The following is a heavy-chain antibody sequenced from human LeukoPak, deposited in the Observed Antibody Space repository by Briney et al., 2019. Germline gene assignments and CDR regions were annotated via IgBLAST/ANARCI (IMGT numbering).Heavy chain of an antibody. D-gene: IGHD3/OR15-3a*01. Sequence: PSETLSLTCTVSGDSISSYYWSWIRQPPGKGLEWIGYIYYSGSTNYNPSLKSRVTMSVDTSKNQFSLKLSSVTAADTAVYYCARDRTGDTWFDPWGQGTLVTVSS. V-gene: IGHV4-59*01. CDR3: ARDRTGDTWFDP. CDR2: IYYSGST. J-gene: IGHJ5*02. CDR1: GDSISSYY.